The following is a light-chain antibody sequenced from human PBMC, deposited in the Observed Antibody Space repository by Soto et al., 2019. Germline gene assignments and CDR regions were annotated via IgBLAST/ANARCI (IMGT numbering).Light chain of an antibody. Sequence: DIVLTQSPATLSLSPWERATLSCRASQSVRTYLAWYQQKRGQAPRLLMYDASNRASGVPARFSGSGSGTDFTLTISSLEPEDFAVYYCQQRSNWPLTFGQGTRLEIK. CDR3: QQRSNWPLT. CDR2: DAS. V-gene: IGKV3-11*01. CDR1: QSVRTY. J-gene: IGKJ5*01.